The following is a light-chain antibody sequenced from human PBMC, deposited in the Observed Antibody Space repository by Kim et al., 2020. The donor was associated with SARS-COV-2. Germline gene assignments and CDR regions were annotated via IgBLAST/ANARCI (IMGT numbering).Light chain of an antibody. Sequence: SVLTQPPSASGTPGQRVTISCSGSSSNIGSNYLYWYQQLPGTAPKLLIYRNNQRPSGVPDRFSGSQSGTSASLAISGLRSEDEADYYCAAWDDGLSGWVFGGGTKLTVL. CDR1: SSNIGSNY. CDR2: RNN. J-gene: IGLJ3*02. CDR3: AAWDDGLSGWV. V-gene: IGLV1-47*01.